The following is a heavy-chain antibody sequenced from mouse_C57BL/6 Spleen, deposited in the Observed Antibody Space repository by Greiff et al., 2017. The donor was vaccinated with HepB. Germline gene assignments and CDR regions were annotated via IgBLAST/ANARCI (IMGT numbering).Heavy chain of an antibody. D-gene: IGHD1-1*01. V-gene: IGHV14-3*01. CDR1: GFNIKNNY. CDR2: IDPANGNT. J-gene: IGHJ4*01. Sequence: VQLQQSVAELVRPGASVKLSCTASGFNIKNNYMHWVKQRPEQGLEWIGRIDPANGNTKYAPKFQGKATITADTSSNTAYLQLSSLTSEDTAIYYCAKGYYGSRFYEAIDYWGQGTSVTVSS. CDR3: AKGYYGSRFYEAIDY.